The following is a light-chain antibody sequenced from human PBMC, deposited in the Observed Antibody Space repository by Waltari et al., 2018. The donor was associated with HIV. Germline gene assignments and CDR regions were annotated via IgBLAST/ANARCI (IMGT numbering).Light chain of an antibody. CDR3: LSYDSRLSGSV. CDR2: DNN. CDR1: RSNIGANYA. Sequence: QSVLTQPPSVSGDPGQRVTLSCTGSRSNIGANYAVHWYQHLPGTAPNLLIFDNNNRPSGVPDRFSGSKSGTSASLVITGLQADDEADYYCLSYDSRLSGSVFGPGTRVTVL. V-gene: IGLV1-40*01. J-gene: IGLJ1*01.